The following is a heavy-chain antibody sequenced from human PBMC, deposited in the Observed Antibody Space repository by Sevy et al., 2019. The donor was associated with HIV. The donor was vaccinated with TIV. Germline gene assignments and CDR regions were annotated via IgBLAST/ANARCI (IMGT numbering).Heavy chain of an antibody. J-gene: IGHJ3*02. CDR1: GFTFGRSS. CDR2: ISSSSNYI. CDR3: AGDRREMVKGADDSFHI. Sequence: GGSLRLSCIASGFTFGRSSMNWVRQAPGKGLEWVSSISSSSNYIYYADSMKGRFTISRDNAKNSLYLQMNSLRAEDTAVYYCAGDRREMVKGADDSFHIWGQGTMVTVSS. D-gene: IGHD3-10*01. V-gene: IGHV3-21*01.